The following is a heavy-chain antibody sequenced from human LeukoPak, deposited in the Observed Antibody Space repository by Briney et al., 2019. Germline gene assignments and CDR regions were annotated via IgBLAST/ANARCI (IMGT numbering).Heavy chain of an antibody. V-gene: IGHV4-39*01. Sequence: SETLSLTCTVSGGSISISSYYWGWIRQPPGEGLEWIGSIYYSGSTYYNPSLKSRVTISVDTSKNQYSLKLSSVTAADTAVYYCARQLGSSGGSRPFDYWGQGTLVTVSS. J-gene: IGHJ4*02. CDR2: IYYSGST. D-gene: IGHD2-15*01. CDR1: GGSISISSYY. CDR3: ARQLGSSGGSRPFDY.